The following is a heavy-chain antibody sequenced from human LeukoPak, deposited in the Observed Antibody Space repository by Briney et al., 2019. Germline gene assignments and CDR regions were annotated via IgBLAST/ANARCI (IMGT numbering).Heavy chain of an antibody. D-gene: IGHD6-19*01. CDR3: AKDRRYTSD. V-gene: IGHV3-66*01. J-gene: IGHJ4*01. CDR1: GFTVSSNY. Sequence: GGSLRLSCAASGFTVSSNYISWVRQAPGKGLEWVSLIYSGGSTYYADSVKGRFTISRDNSKNTLYLQMDSLRAEDTAVYYCAKDRRYTSDRGQGTLVVVSS. CDR2: IYSGGST.